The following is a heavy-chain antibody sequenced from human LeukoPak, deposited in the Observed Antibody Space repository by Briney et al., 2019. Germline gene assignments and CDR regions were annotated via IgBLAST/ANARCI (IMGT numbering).Heavy chain of an antibody. V-gene: IGHV3-23*01. Sequence: GGSLRLSCAASGFTFRTYAMSWVRQAPGKGLEWVSAISGSGGSTYYADSVKGRFTISRDNSKNTLYLQMNSLRAEDTAVYYCAKGLDSSGPAYYYGMDVWGQGTTVTVSS. CDR2: ISGSGGST. D-gene: IGHD6-19*01. CDR1: GFTFRTYA. J-gene: IGHJ6*02. CDR3: AKGLDSSGPAYYYGMDV.